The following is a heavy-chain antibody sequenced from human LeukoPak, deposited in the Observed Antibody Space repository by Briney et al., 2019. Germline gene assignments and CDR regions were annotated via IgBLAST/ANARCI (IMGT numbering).Heavy chain of an antibody. CDR2: ISYDGSNK. D-gene: IGHD3-22*01. V-gene: IGHV3-30-3*01. CDR1: GFTFSSYA. J-gene: IGHJ4*02. Sequence: GGSLRLSCAASGFTFSSYAMHWVRQAPGKGLEWVAVISYDGSNKYYADSVKGRFTIPRDNSKNTLYLQMNSLRAEDTAAYYCARSLHSSGYYDYWGQGTLVTVSS. CDR3: ARSLHSSGYYDY.